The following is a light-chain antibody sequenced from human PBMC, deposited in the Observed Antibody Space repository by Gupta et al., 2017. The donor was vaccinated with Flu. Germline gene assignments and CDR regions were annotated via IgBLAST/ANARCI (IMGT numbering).Light chain of an antibody. J-gene: IGKJ1*01. CDR2: QVS. Sequence: VNLGPPVSISCRSSQVHVYSDANTYLHWFQQRPGQSPRRLIYQVSYRDSGVPDIFSGSGSGTDFTLKISRVEAEDVGIYFCRQGAHWPWAFGQGTTVEIK. CDR3: RQGAHWPWA. CDR1: QVHVYSDANTY. V-gene: IGKV2-30*01.